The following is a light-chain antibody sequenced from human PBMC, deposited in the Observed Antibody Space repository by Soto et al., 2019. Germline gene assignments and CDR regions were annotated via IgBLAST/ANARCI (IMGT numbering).Light chain of an antibody. CDR2: EVS. CDR3: TSYTGSCHVV. Sequence: QSALTQPRSVSGSPGQSITISCTGTSSDVGYYDYVSWYQQNPGKAPKLMISEVSDRPSGVSNRFSGSKSGNTASLTISGLQAEDEADYYCTSYTGSCHVVFGGGTKLTVL. CDR1: SSDVGYYDY. J-gene: IGLJ2*01. V-gene: IGLV2-14*01.